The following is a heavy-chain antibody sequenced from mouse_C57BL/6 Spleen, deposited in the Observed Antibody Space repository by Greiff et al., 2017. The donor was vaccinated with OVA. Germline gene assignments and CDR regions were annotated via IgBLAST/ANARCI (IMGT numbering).Heavy chain of an antibody. D-gene: IGHD2-1*01. CDR2: IYPRDGST. CDR3: ARAPQYGNSY. Sequence: VQLQQSGPELVKPGASVKLSCKASGYTFTSYEINWVKQRPGQGLEWIGRIYPRDGSTKYNEKFKGKATLTVDTSSSTAYMELHSLTSEDSAVCYCARAPQYGNSYWGQGTTLTVSS. CDR1: GYTFTSYE. J-gene: IGHJ2*01. V-gene: IGHV1-85*01.